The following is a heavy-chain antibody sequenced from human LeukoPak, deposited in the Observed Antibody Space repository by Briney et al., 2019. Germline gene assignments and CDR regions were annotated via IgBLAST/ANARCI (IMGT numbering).Heavy chain of an antibody. CDR2: ISGSGGST. V-gene: IGHV3-23*01. Sequence: GGSLRLSCAASGFTFSSYAMSWVRQAPGKGLEWVSGISGSGGSTDYADSVKGRFTISRDNSKNTLYLQMNSLRAEDTAVYYCARDPSSGWYPKYFQHWGQGTLVTVSS. D-gene: IGHD6-19*01. CDR3: ARDPSSGWYPKYFQH. CDR1: GFTFSSYA. J-gene: IGHJ1*01.